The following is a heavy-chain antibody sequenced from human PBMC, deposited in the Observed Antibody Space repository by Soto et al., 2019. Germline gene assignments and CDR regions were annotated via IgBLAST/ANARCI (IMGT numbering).Heavy chain of an antibody. J-gene: IGHJ4*02. V-gene: IGHV3-30*18. CDR2: ITYDGSNK. CDR1: GFSFSKYG. D-gene: IGHD3-3*01. CDR3: AKALAEWIPTYCFDS. Sequence: QVQLVESGGGVVQPGTSLRLSCADSGFSFSKYGIHWVRQAPGKGLEWVAIITYDGSNKYYLDSVKGRFTISRDNSRNTAFLQMDSLTAEDTATDYCAKALAEWIPTYCFDSWGQGARVTVTS.